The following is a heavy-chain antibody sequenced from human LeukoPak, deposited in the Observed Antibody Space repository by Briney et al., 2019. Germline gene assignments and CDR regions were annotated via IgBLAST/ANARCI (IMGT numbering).Heavy chain of an antibody. CDR2: ISSSSSYI. D-gene: IGHD3-22*01. CDR3: ARDLADSSGYYRGPGY. Sequence: GGSLRLSCAASGFTFSSYSMNWVRQAPGKGLEWVSSISSSSSYIYYADSVKGRFTISRDNSKNTLYLQMNSLRAEDTAVYYCARDLADSSGYYRGPGYWGQGTLVTVSS. J-gene: IGHJ4*02. CDR1: GFTFSSYS. V-gene: IGHV3-21*01.